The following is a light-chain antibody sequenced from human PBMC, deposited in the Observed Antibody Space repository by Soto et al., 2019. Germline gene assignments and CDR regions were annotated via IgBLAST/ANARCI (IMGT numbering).Light chain of an antibody. J-gene: IGKJ5*01. CDR1: QSLLYSSNNYNY. CDR2: WAS. V-gene: IGKV4-1*01. Sequence: DMVMTQSQASLAVSLGERATINCKSSQSLLYSSNNYNYLAWYQQKPGQPPKLLIYWASTRESGVPDRFSGSGSGIDFTLTISSLQAEDVAVYYCQQYYTTPSIPFGQGTRLEI. CDR3: QQYYTTPSIP.